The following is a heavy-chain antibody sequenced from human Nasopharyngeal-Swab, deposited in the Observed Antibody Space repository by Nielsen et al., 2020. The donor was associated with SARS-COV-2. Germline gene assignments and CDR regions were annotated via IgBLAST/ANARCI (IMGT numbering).Heavy chain of an antibody. D-gene: IGHD6-6*01. CDR2: INAGNGNT. V-gene: IGHV1-18*01. Sequence: WVRQAPGQRLEWMGWINAGNGNTKYSQKLQGRVTMTTDTSTSTAYMELRSLRSDDTAVYYCARDEYSSSSVYYYYYYGMDVWGQGTTVTVSS. J-gene: IGHJ6*02. CDR3: ARDEYSSSSVYYYYYYGMDV.